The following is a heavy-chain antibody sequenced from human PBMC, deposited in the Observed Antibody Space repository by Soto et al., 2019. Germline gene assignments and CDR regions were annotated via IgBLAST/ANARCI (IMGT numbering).Heavy chain of an antibody. V-gene: IGHV3-53*04. CDR1: GFTVSSNC. J-gene: IGHJ4*02. CDR2: IYSGGST. Sequence: EVQLVESGGGLVQPGGSLRLSCAASGFTVSSNCMSWVRQAPGKGLEWVSVIYSGGSTYYADSVKGRFTISRHNSKNTLYLQMNSLRAEDTAVYYCASRLGGFCSGGSCYLDYWGQGTLVTVSS. CDR3: ASRLGGFCSGGSCYLDY. D-gene: IGHD2-15*01.